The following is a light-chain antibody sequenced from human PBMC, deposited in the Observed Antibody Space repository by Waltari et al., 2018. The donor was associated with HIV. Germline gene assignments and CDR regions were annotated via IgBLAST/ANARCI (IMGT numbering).Light chain of an antibody. CDR3: QQSYSMVT. V-gene: IGKV1-39*01. CDR2: AAS. Sequence: DIQMTQYPSSLSASVGDRVTITCRASQSISSYLNWYQQKPGKAPKLLIYAASSLQSGVPSRFSGSGSGTDFTLTISSLQPEDFATYYCQQSYSMVTFGGGTKVEIK. J-gene: IGKJ4*01. CDR1: QSISSY.